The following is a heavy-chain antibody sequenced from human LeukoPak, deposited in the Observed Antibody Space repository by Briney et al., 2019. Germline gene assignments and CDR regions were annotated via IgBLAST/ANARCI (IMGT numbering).Heavy chain of an antibody. Sequence: GGSLRLSCAASGFTFSSYSMNWVRQAPGKGLEWVSSISSRSSYIYYEDSVKGRFTTSRDNAKNSLYLQMNSLRAEDTAVYYCARDLGAYYYGSGSFDYWGQGTLVTVSS. CDR3: ARDLGAYYYGSGSFDY. V-gene: IGHV3-21*01. CDR1: GFTFSSYS. CDR2: ISSRSSYI. D-gene: IGHD3-10*01. J-gene: IGHJ4*02.